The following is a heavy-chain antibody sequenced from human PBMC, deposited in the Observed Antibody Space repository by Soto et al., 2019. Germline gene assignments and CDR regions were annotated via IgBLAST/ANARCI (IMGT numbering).Heavy chain of an antibody. CDR1: GYSITSGYY. J-gene: IGHJ4*02. Sequence: PSETLSLTCAVSGYSITSGYYWGWIRQPPGKGLEWMGTIHHAGGTYYNPSLKSRVSMSIDTSKNQFSLRLTSVTAADTAVYFCARAPVGLDTISYFDYWGQGKLVTVSS. V-gene: IGHV4-38-2*01. CDR2: IHHAGGT. CDR3: ARAPVGLDTISYFDY. D-gene: IGHD3-3*01.